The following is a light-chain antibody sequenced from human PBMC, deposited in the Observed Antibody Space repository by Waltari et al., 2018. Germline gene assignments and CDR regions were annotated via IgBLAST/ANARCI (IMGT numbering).Light chain of an antibody. V-gene: IGKV3-15*01. CDR2: GAS. J-gene: IGKJ5*01. CDR3: QQYNRWPPIT. Sequence: VMPQSPATLSVSPGERATLSCRASLSIADNLAWYQQKRGQAPRLLIYGASTRATGIPARFTGRGSGTDFTLTISSLQSEDSAVYYCQQYNRWPPITFGQGTRLEI. CDR1: LSIADN.